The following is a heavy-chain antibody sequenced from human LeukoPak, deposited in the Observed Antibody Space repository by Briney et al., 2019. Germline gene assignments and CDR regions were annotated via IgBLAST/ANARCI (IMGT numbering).Heavy chain of an antibody. J-gene: IGHJ5*02. D-gene: IGHD5-12*01. CDR2: IYYSGST. V-gene: IGHV4-59*01. CDR3: ARDGHPVVATSRGLSLPVAEGWFDP. Sequence: PSETLSLTCTVSGGSISSYYWSWIRQPPGKGLEWIGYIYYSGSTNYNPSLKSRVTISVDTSKNQFSLKLSSVTAADTAVYYCARDGHPVVATSRGLSLPVAEGWFDPWGQGTLVTVSS. CDR1: GGSISSYY.